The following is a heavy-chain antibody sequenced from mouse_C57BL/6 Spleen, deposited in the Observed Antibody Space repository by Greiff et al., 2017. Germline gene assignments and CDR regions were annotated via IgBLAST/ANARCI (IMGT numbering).Heavy chain of an antibody. V-gene: IGHV5-6*02. D-gene: IGHD2-12*01. Sequence: EVKLVESGGDLVKPGGSLKLSCAASGFTFSSYGMSWVRQTPDKRLEWVATISSGGSYTYYPDSVKGRFTISTDSAKNTLYLQMSSLKSEDTAMYDCAKQYSPYAMGCWGQGASVTVAT. J-gene: IGHJ4*01. CDR3: AKQYSPYAMGC. CDR2: ISSGGSYT. CDR1: GFTFSSYG.